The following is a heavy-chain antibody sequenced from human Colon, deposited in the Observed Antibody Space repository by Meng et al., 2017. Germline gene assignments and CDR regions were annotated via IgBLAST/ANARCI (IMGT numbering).Heavy chain of an antibody. CDR3: ARGYYDSSGYGYWYFDL. Sequence: VQPQAAGPRLAKPSQTLSLPCTVSGGSISSGDYYWSWIRQPPGKGLEWIGYIYYSGSTYYNPSLKSRVTISVDTSKNQFSLKLSSVTAADTAVYYCARGYYDSSGYGYWYFDLWGRGTLVTASS. J-gene: IGHJ2*01. CDR2: IYYSGST. D-gene: IGHD3-22*01. V-gene: IGHV4-30-4*01. CDR1: GGSISSGDYY.